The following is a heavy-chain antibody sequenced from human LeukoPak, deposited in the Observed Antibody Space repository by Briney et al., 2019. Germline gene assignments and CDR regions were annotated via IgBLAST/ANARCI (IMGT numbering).Heavy chain of an antibody. D-gene: IGHD2-2*02. CDR3: ARQLGYCSSTSCYTGWFDP. J-gene: IGHJ5*02. Sequence: SETLSLTCTVSGGSISSYYWSWIRQPPEKGLEWIGYIYYSGSTNYNPSLKRRVTISVDTSKNQFSLKLSSVTAADTAVYYCARQLGYCSSTSCYTGWFDPWGQGTLVTVSS. V-gene: IGHV4-59*01. CDR1: GGSISSYY. CDR2: IYYSGST.